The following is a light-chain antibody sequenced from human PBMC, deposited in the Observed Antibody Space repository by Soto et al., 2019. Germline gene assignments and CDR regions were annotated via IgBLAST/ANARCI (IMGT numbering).Light chain of an antibody. CDR2: EVS. V-gene: IGLV2-8*01. CDR3: SSNAGNNIYYV. Sequence: QSALTQPPSASGSPGQSVTISCTGTSNDVGGYNFVSWYQQHPGKAPKLMIFEVSKRPSGVPDRFSGSKSGSTASLTVSGLQAEDEADYYCSSNAGNNIYYVFGTGTKVTVL. CDR1: SNDVGGYNF. J-gene: IGLJ1*01.